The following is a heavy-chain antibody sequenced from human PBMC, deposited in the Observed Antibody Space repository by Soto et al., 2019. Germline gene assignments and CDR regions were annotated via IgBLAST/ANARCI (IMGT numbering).Heavy chain of an antibody. CDR1: GFTFSSYA. D-gene: IGHD3-3*01. Sequence: QVQLVESGGGVVQPGGSLRLSCAASGFTFSSYAMHWVRQAPGKGLEWVAVISYDGSNKYYADSVKGRFTISRDNSKNTLYLQMNSLRAEDTAVYYCARWSPNSDLYYYGMDVWGQGTTVTVSS. J-gene: IGHJ6*02. CDR3: ARWSPNSDLYYYGMDV. V-gene: IGHV3-30-3*01. CDR2: ISYDGSNK.